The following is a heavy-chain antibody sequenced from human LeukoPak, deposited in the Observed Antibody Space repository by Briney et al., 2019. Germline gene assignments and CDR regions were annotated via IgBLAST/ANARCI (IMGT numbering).Heavy chain of an antibody. V-gene: IGHV3-66*01. CDR2: IYSGGST. CDR3: AREANEGATSFDI. D-gene: IGHD1-26*01. J-gene: IGHJ3*02. CDR1: GFTFSNYA. Sequence: GGSLRLSCAASGFTFSNYAMSWVRQAPGKGLEWVSVIYSGGSTYYADSVKGRFTISRDNSKNTLYLQMNSLRAEDTAVYYCAREANEGATSFDIWGQGTMVTVSS.